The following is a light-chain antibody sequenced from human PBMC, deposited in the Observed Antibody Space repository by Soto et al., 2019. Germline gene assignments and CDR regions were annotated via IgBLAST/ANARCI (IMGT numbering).Light chain of an antibody. CDR1: QDISNY. V-gene: IGKV1-33*01. CDR3: QQYDNLPRT. J-gene: IGKJ2*01. Sequence: DSQMTQSPSSLSASVGDRVTITCQASQDISNYLNWYQKKPGKAPKLLIYDASNLETGVPSRFSGSGSGTDFTFTISSLQPEDIATYYCQQYDNLPRTFGQGTKLEIK. CDR2: DAS.